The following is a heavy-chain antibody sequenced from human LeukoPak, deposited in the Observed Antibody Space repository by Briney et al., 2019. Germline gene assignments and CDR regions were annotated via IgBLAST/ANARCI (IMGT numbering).Heavy chain of an antibody. CDR2: MSYDGSNK. CDR3: AKDSYRIQLWFRGNSVCDS. CDR1: GFSFSDHG. D-gene: IGHD5-18*01. V-gene: IGHV3-30*18. J-gene: IGHJ4*02. Sequence: GGSLRLSCAASGFSFSDHGMHWVRQAPGKGLEWVAVMSYDGSNKYYADSVKGRFTISRDNSENTLYLHMNRLRAEDTAVYYCAKDSYRIQLWFRGNSVCDSWGQGTLVTVSS.